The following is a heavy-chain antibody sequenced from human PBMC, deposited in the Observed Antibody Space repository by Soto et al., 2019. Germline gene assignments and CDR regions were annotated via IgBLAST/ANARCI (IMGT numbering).Heavy chain of an antibody. J-gene: IGHJ6*02. D-gene: IGHD2-15*01. Sequence: GGSLRLSCAASGFTFSCYAMHWVRQAPGKGLEWVAVILYDGSNKYYPGSVKGRFTISRENAKNSLYLQMNSLRAGDTAVYYCARARPGGLYCSGGSCYYYYYYGMDVWGQGTTVTVSS. CDR3: ARARPGGLYCSGGSCYYYYYYGMDV. CDR2: ILYDGSNK. V-gene: IGHV3-30*14. CDR1: GFTFSCYA.